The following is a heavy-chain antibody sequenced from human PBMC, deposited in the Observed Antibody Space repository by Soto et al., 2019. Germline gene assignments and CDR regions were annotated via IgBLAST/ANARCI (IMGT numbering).Heavy chain of an antibody. CDR3: ATHGWIIPYSGSGYAFDI. CDR2: ISAYNGNT. D-gene: IGHD1-26*01. Sequence: ASVKVSCKASGYTFTSYGISWVRQAPGQGLEWMGWISAYNGNTNYAQKLQGRVTMTTGTSTSTAYMELRSLRSDDTAVYYCATHGWIIPYSGSGYAFDIWGQGTMVTVSS. J-gene: IGHJ3*02. V-gene: IGHV1-18*01. CDR1: GYTFTSYG.